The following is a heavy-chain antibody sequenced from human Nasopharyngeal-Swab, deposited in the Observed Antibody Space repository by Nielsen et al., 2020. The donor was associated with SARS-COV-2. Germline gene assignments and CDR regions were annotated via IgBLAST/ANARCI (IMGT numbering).Heavy chain of an antibody. CDR3: ARHDYSNYSWFDP. V-gene: IGHV5-10-1*01. CDR2: IDPSDSYT. CDR1: GYSFTSYW. D-gene: IGHD4-11*01. Sequence: GESLKISCKGSGYSFTSYWISWVRQMPGKGLEWMGRIDPSDSYTNYSPSFQGHVTISADKSISTAYLQWSSLKALDTAMYYCARHDYSNYSWFDPWGQGTLVTVSS. J-gene: IGHJ5*02.